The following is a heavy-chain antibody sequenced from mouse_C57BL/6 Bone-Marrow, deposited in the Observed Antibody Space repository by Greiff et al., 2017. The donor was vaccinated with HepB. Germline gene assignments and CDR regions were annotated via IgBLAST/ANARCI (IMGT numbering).Heavy chain of an antibody. CDR2: INPNNGGT. Sequence: VQLQQSGPELVKPGASVKISCKASGYTFTDYYMNWVKQSHGKSLEWIGDINPNNGGTSYNQKFKGKATLTVDKSSSTAYMELRSLTSEDSAVYYCALYDYDPYWYFDVWGTGTTVTVSS. J-gene: IGHJ1*03. V-gene: IGHV1-26*01. CDR3: ALYDYDPYWYFDV. D-gene: IGHD2-4*01. CDR1: GYTFTDYY.